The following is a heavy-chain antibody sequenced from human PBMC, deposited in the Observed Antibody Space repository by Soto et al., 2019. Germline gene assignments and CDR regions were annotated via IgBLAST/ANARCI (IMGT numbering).Heavy chain of an antibody. CDR1: GFTFSSYS. CDR3: ARDPHDFWSGYYNPIDY. CDR2: ISSSSSYI. Sequence: GGSLRLSCAASGFTFSSYSMNWVRQAPGKGLEWVSSISSSSSYIYYADSVKGRFTISRDNAKNSLYLQMNSLRAEDTAVYYCARDPHDFWSGYYNPIDYWGQGTLVTVSS. J-gene: IGHJ4*02. D-gene: IGHD3-3*01. V-gene: IGHV3-21*01.